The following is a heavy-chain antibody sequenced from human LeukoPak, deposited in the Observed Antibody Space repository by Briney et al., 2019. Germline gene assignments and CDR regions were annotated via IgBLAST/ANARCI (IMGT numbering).Heavy chain of an antibody. D-gene: IGHD3-9*01. CDR2: IYYSGST. V-gene: IGHV4-59*01. Sequence: SEALSLTCTVSGGSISSYYWSWIRQPPGKGLEWIGYIYYSGSTNYNPSLKSRVTISVDTSKNQFSLKLNSVTAADTAVYYCARTGYDILTGYRAKQYYFDYWGQGTLVTVSS. CDR3: ARTGYDILTGYRAKQYYFDY. J-gene: IGHJ4*02. CDR1: GGSISSYY.